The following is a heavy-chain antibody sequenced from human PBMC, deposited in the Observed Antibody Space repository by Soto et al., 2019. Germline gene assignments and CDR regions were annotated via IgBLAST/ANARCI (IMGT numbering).Heavy chain of an antibody. CDR3: ARIKARFKYCSSTSCYAKNYYYYYMDV. V-gene: IGHV1-8*01. CDR1: GYTFTSYD. CDR2: MNPNSGNT. J-gene: IGHJ6*03. D-gene: IGHD2-2*01. Sequence: ASVKVSCKASGYTFTSYDINWVRQATGQGLEWMGWMNPNSGNTGYAQKFQGRVTMTRNTSIRTAYMELSSLRSEDTAVYYCARIKARFKYCSSTSCYAKNYYYYYMDVWGKGTTVTVSS.